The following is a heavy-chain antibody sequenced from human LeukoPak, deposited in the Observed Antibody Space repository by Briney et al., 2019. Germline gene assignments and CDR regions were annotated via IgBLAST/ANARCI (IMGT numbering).Heavy chain of an antibody. V-gene: IGHV4-59*01. D-gene: IGHD3-16*01. Sequence: SETLSLTCTVSGGSISSYYWSWIRQPPGKGLEWIGYIYYSGSTNYNPSLKSRVTMSVDTSKNQFSLKLSSVTAADTAVYYCARDRLGNTVDYWGQGTLVIVSS. CDR3: ARDRLGNTVDY. CDR1: GGSISSYY. J-gene: IGHJ4*02. CDR2: IYYSGST.